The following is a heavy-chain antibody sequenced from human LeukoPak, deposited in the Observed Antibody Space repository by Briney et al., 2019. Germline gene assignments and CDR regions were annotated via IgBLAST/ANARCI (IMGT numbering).Heavy chain of an antibody. CDR2: LYSDDTT. CDR3: AKDRYCTSSSCPIDY. CDR1: GFIVNSNY. Sequence: GGSLRLSCAASGFIVNSNYMNWVRQAPGKGLEWVSVLYSDDTTYYADSVKGRFTISRDDSKNSLYLQMNSLRVEDTALYYCAKDRYCTSSSCPIDYWGQGTMVIVSS. D-gene: IGHD2-2*01. J-gene: IGHJ4*02. V-gene: IGHV3-53*05.